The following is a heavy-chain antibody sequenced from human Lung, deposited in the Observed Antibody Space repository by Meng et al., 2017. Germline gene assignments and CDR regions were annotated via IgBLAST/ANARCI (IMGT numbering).Heavy chain of an antibody. CDR2: IDPGNGNR. J-gene: IGHJ4*02. Sequence: QVHLVQAGREVKKHGASGKVSCKASGYTFTTYGISWLRQAPGQGLEWMGWIDPGNGNRDFAEKFQDRLTMSNDTSSSTVYMELTRLTSDDTAVYYCARDRQWLFDYWGQGALVTVSS. CDR3: ARDRQWLFDY. CDR1: GYTFTTYG. D-gene: IGHD6-19*01. V-gene: IGHV1-18*01.